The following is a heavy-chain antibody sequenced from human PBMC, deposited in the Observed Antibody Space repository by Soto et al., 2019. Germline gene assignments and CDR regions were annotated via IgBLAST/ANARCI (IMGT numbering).Heavy chain of an antibody. Sequence: GESLKISFKGSGYSFTSYWISWVRQMPGKGLEWMGRIDPSDSYTNYSPSFQGHVTISADKSISTAYLQWSSPKASDTAMYYCASGPSGYYYAIPAEYFQHWGQGTLVTVSS. J-gene: IGHJ1*01. V-gene: IGHV5-10-1*01. CDR1: GYSFTSYW. CDR3: ASGPSGYYYAIPAEYFQH. CDR2: IDPSDSYT. D-gene: IGHD3-22*01.